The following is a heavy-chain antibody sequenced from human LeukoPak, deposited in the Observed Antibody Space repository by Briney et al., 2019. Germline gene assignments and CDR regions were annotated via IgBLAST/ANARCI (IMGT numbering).Heavy chain of an antibody. CDR3: ARDNSGYDWALDV. Sequence: GRSLRLSCAASGFTFSSYAMHWVRQAPGKGLEWVAVISYDGSNKYYADSVKGRFTISRDNSKNTLYLQMNSLRAEDTAVYYCARDNSGYDWALDVWGQGTTVTVSS. CDR2: ISYDGSNK. CDR1: GFTFSSYA. J-gene: IGHJ6*02. V-gene: IGHV3-30-3*01. D-gene: IGHD5-12*01.